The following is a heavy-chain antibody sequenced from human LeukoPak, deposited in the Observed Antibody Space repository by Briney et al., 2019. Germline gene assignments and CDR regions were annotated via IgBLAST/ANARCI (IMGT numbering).Heavy chain of an antibody. CDR1: GYSISSGYY. V-gene: IGHV4-38-2*02. CDR2: IYHSGST. D-gene: IGHD3-22*01. J-gene: IGHJ3*02. CDR3: ARGPYSYDSSGAFDI. Sequence: SETLSLTCTVSGYSISSGYYWGWIRQPPGKGLEWIGSIYHSGSTYYNPSLKSRVTISVDTSKNQFSLKLSSVTAADTAVYYCARGPYSYDSSGAFDIWGQGTMVTVSS.